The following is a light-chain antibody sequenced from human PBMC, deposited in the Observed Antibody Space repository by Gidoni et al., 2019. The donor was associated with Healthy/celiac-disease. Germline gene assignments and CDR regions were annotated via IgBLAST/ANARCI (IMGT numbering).Light chain of an antibody. V-gene: IGKV1-5*03. Sequence: DIQMTESPSTLSASVGDRVTITCRPSQSISSWLAWYQQKPGKAPKLLIYKASSFESGVPSRFSGSVSGTEFTLTIRSLQPDDFATYYCQQYNSYSYSFGQGTKLEI. CDR1: QSISSW. CDR3: QQYNSYSYS. J-gene: IGKJ2*03. CDR2: KAS.